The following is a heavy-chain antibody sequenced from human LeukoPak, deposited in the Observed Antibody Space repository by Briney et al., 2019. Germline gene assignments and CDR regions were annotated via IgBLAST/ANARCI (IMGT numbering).Heavy chain of an antibody. J-gene: IGHJ4*02. D-gene: IGHD4-17*01. CDR1: GFTFSDYN. V-gene: IGHV3-11*06. CDR3: ARVGLIGDYVDY. CDR2: ISSSSSYT. Sequence: GGSLRLSCAASGFTFSDYNMSWVRQAPGKGLEWVSYISSSSSYTNYADSVKGRFTISRDNAKNSLYLQMNSLRAEDTAVYYCARVGLIGDYVDYWGQGTLVTVSS.